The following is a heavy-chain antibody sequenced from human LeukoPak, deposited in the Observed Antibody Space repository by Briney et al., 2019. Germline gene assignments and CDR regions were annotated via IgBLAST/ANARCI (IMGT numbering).Heavy chain of an antibody. J-gene: IGHJ4*02. Sequence: LPGGSLRLSCAAPGFTFVDYAMPWVRQAPGKGLEWVSGISWNSGSIGYADSVKGRFTISRDNANNSLYLQMNSLRAEDTALYYCAKDCTGEFNYFDYWGQGTLVTVSS. V-gene: IGHV3-9*01. CDR2: ISWNSGSI. CDR3: AKDCTGEFNYFDY. D-gene: IGHD2-8*02. CDR1: GFTFVDYA.